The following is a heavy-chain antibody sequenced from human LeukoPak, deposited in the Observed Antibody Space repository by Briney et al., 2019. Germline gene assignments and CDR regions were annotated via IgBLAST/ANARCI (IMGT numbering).Heavy chain of an antibody. CDR3: ARTSNTVTTGASYFDY. J-gene: IGHJ4*02. D-gene: IGHD4-17*01. Sequence: GGSLRLSCAASGFTFSTYSMNWVRQAPGKGLEWVSFISSRSTYMYYADSMKGRFTISRDNAKNSLYLQMNSLRAEDTAVYYCARTSNTVTTGASYFDYWGQGILVTVSS. V-gene: IGHV3-21*01. CDR1: GFTFSTYS. CDR2: ISSRSTYM.